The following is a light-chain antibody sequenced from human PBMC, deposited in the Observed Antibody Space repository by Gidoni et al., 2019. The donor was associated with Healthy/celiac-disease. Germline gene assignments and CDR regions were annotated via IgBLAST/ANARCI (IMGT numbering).Light chain of an antibody. Sequence: DIQMTQSPSSLSASVGDRVTITCQASQDISNYLNWYQQKPGKAPKLLIYDASNLETGVPSRFSGSGYGTDFTFTISSLQPEDIATYYCQQYDNLYTFGQGTKLEIE. CDR3: QQYDNLYT. CDR1: QDISNY. CDR2: DAS. J-gene: IGKJ2*01. V-gene: IGKV1-33*01.